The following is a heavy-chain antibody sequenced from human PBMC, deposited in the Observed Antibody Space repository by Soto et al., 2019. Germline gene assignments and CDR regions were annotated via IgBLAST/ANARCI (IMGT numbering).Heavy chain of an antibody. Sequence: RLSCAASGFTFSSYSMNWVRQAPGKGLEWVSYISSSSSTIYYADSVKGRFTISRDNAKNSLYLQMNSLRDEDTAVYYCARDLWGEATYYYYGMDVWGQGTTVTVSS. J-gene: IGHJ6*02. CDR1: GFTFSSYS. CDR2: ISSSSSTI. D-gene: IGHD5-12*01. CDR3: ARDLWGEATYYYYGMDV. V-gene: IGHV3-48*02.